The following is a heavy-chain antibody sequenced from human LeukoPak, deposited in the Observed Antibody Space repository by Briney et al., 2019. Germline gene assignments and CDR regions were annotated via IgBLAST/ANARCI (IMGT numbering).Heavy chain of an antibody. CDR2: ISAYNGNT. J-gene: IGHJ4*02. Sequence: GASVKVSCKASGYTFTGYYMHWVRQAPGQGLEWMGWISAYNGNTNYAQKLQGRVTMTTDTSTSTAYMELRSLRSDDTAVYYCARRGGSYLSDYWGQGTLVTVSS. V-gene: IGHV1-18*04. CDR1: GYTFTGYY. CDR3: ARRGGSYLSDY. D-gene: IGHD1-26*01.